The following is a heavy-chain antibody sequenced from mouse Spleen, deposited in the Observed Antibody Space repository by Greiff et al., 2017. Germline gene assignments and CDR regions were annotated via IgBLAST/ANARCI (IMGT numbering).Heavy chain of an antibody. Sequence: EVQLVESGGDLVKPGGSLKLSCAASGFTFSSYGMSWVRQTPDKRLEWVATISSGGSYTYYPDSVKGRFTISRDNAKNTLYLQMSSLKSEDTAMYYCARPQLGRGFAYWGQGTLVTVSA. CDR1: GFTFSSYG. D-gene: IGHD4-1*02. CDR2: ISSGGSYT. J-gene: IGHJ3*01. CDR3: ARPQLGRGFAY. V-gene: IGHV5-6*01.